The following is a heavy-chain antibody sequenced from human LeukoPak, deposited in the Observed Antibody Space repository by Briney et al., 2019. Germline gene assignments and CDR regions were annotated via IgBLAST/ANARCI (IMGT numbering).Heavy chain of an antibody. Sequence: SETLSLTCPVSGGSISSYYWSWIRQPPGKGLEWIGYIYYSGSTNYNPSLKSRVTISVDTSKNQFSLKLSSVTAADTAVYYCARVGIVGADFDYWGQGTLVTVSS. J-gene: IGHJ4*02. V-gene: IGHV4-59*01. D-gene: IGHD1-26*01. CDR2: IYYSGST. CDR1: GGSISSYY. CDR3: ARVGIVGADFDY.